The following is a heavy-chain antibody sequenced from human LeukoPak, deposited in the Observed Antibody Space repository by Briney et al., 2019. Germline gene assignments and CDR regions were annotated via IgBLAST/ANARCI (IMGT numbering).Heavy chain of an antibody. Sequence: GESLKISCKGSGYNFTNYWIGWVRQMPGKGLEWMGIIYPDGSDSTYSPPLQGQVTISADKSISTAHLQWSSLKASDTAMYYCARQTPGHYFDYWGQGTLVTVSP. D-gene: IGHD4-23*01. CDR3: ARQTPGHYFDY. J-gene: IGHJ4*02. CDR2: IYPDGSDS. V-gene: IGHV5-51*01. CDR1: GYNFTNYW.